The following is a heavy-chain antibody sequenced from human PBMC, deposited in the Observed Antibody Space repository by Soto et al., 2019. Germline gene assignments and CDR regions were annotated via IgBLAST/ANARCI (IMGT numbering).Heavy chain of an antibody. D-gene: IGHD2-8*02. CDR1: GLTFSTYR. CDR2: IWYDENNK. J-gene: IGHJ4*01. Sequence: QVQLVESGGGVVQPGRSLRLSCAASGLTFSTYRMYWVRQAPGKGLEWVAVIWYDENNKYYEDSVKGRFTISRDNSKNTRYLQMNSLRAEDTAVYYCARDEGLTVYWCHGTLVTVSS. V-gene: IGHV3-33*01. CDR3: ARDEGLTVY.